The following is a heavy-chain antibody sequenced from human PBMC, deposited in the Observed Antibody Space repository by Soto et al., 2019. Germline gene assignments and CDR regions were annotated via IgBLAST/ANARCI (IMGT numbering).Heavy chain of an antibody. J-gene: IGHJ6*03. CDR1: GGSFSGYY. V-gene: IGHV4-34*01. D-gene: IGHD3-10*01. CDR3: ARRARHNYYGSGSYVGRDLYYMDV. CDR2: INHSGST. Sequence: SETLSLTCAVYGGSFSGYYWSWIRQPPGKGLEWIGEINHSGSTNYNPSLKSRVTISVDTSKNQFSLKLSSVTAADTAVYYCARRARHNYYGSGSYVGRDLYYMDVWGKGTTVTVSS.